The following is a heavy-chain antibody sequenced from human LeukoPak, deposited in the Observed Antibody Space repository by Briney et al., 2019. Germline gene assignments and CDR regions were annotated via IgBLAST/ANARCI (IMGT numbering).Heavy chain of an antibody. CDR2: ISSSSSYI. V-gene: IGHV3-21*01. J-gene: IGHJ5*02. CDR3: ARDRAGTYSSWFDP. Sequence: PGGSLRLSCAASGFTFSSYSMNWVRQAPGKGLEWVSSISSSSSYIYYADSVKGRFTISRDNAKNSLYLQMNSLRAEDTAVYYCARDRAGTYSSWFDPWGQGTLVTVSS. CDR1: GFTFSSYS. D-gene: IGHD1-7*01.